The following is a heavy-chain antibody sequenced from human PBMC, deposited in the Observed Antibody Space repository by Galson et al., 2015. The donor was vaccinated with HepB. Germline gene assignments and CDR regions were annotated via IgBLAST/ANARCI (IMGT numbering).Heavy chain of an antibody. CDR1: GFTFSSYS. J-gene: IGHJ3*02. D-gene: IGHD2-21*01. V-gene: IGHV3-21*01. CDR2: ISSSSSYI. Sequence: SLRLSCAASGFTFSSYSMNWVRQAPGKGLEWVSSISSSSSYIYYADSVKGRFTISRDNAKNSLYLQMNSLRDEDTAVYYCARSPGAIGAFDIWGQGTMVTVSS. CDR3: ARSPGAIGAFDI.